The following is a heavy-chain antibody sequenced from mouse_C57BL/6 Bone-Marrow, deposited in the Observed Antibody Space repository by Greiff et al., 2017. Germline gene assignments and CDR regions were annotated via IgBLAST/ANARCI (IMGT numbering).Heavy chain of an antibody. CDR1: GYTFTSYG. J-gene: IGHJ3*01. D-gene: IGHD1-1*01. Sequence: QVQLQQSGAELARPGASVKLSCKASGYTFTSYGISWVKQRTGQGLEWIGEIYPRSGNTYYNEKFKGKATLTADKSSSTAYLELRSLTCGVSAVYFWARSVYVWFAYWGKGTLVTV. V-gene: IGHV1-81*01. CDR3: ARSVYVWFAY. CDR2: IYPRSGNT.